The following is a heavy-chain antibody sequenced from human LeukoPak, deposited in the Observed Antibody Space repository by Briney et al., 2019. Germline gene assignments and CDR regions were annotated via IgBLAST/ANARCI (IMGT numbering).Heavy chain of an antibody. CDR2: IYYSGNT. CDR3: VSGGAYCGADCYLPAFDY. J-gene: IGHJ4*02. Sequence: PSETLSLTCTVSGGSISSPGSYWSWIRQHPGKVLEWIGSIYYSGNTYNNPSLKSRVTISVDTPRNQFSLKLSSVTAADTAVYYCVSGGAYCGADCYLPAFDYWGQGTLVTVSS. V-gene: IGHV4-31*03. CDR1: GGSISSPGSY. D-gene: IGHD2-21*02.